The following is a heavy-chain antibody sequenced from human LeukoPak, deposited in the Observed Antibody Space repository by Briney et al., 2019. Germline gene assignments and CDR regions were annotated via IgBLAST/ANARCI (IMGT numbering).Heavy chain of an antibody. D-gene: IGHD6-25*01. V-gene: IGHV3-74*01. CDR1: GFTFSSFW. CDR2: ISGDESST. CDR3: ARERGYCSGADRWRPEDH. J-gene: IGHJ4*02. Sequence: GGSLRLSCAASGFTFSSFWMHWVRQAPGKGLEFVSRISGDESSTSYADSVKGRFTISRDSAKDTLYLQMNSLRAEDSAVYYCARERGYCSGADRWRPEDHWGQGTLVTVSS.